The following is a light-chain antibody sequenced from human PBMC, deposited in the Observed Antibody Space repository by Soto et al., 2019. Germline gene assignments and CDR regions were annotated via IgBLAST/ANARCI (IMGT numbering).Light chain of an antibody. Sequence: QCVLTQPPSVSGAPGQRVTISCTGSSDAIGAGYDVNWYQQLPGTAPKLLIYGNSNRPSGVPDRFSGSKSGTSASLAITGLQAEDEADYYCQSYDSSLSGSEVFGGGTKVTGL. CDR1: SDAIGAGYD. V-gene: IGLV1-40*01. J-gene: IGLJ2*01. CDR3: QSYDSSLSGSEV. CDR2: GNS.